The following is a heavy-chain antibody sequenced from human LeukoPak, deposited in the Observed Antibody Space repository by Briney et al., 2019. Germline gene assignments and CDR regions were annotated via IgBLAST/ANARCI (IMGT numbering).Heavy chain of an antibody. CDR2: ISGSGGST. CDR1: GFTFSSYA. J-gene: IGHJ4*02. Sequence: GGPLRLSCAASGFTFSSYAMSWARRAPGRGLEGVSAISGSGGSTYYADSVKGRFTISRDNSKNTLYLQMNSLRAEDTAVYYCAKTLTTVTTVGYWGQGTLVTVSS. CDR3: AKTLTTVTTVGY. V-gene: IGHV3-23*01. D-gene: IGHD4-17*01.